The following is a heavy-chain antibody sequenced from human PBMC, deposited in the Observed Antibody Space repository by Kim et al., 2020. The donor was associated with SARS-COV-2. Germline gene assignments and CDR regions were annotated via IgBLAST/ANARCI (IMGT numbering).Heavy chain of an antibody. V-gene: IGHV3-21*04. D-gene: IGHD2-15*01. CDR2: ISSSSSYI. CDR3: ARDSRWSNAFDI. Sequence: GGSLRLSCAASGFTFSSYSMNWVRQAPGKGLEWVSSISSSSSYIYYADSVKGRFTISRDNAKNSLYLQMNSLRAEDTAVYYCARDSRWSNAFDIWGQGTMVTVSS. J-gene: IGHJ3*02. CDR1: GFTFSSYS.